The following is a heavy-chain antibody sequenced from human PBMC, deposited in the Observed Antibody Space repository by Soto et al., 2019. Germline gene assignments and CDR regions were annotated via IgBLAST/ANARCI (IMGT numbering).Heavy chain of an antibody. D-gene: IGHD2-15*01. CDR3: ARDLFYCSGGSCYYRASDAFDI. CDR2: ISSSSSYI. J-gene: IGHJ3*02. Sequence: GGSLRLSCAASGFTFSSYSMNWVRQAPGKGLEWVSSISSSSSYIYYADSVKGRFTISRDNAKNSLYLQMNSLRAEDTAVYYCARDLFYCSGGSCYYRASDAFDIWGQGTMVTVSS. CDR1: GFTFSSYS. V-gene: IGHV3-21*01.